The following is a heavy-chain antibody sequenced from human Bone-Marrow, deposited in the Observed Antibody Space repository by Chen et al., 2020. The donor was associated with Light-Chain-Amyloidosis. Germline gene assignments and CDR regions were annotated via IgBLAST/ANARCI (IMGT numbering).Heavy chain of an antibody. CDR1: GGYFSGYY. D-gene: IGHD3-10*01. CDR2: INDAENT. Sequence: QVQLQQWGAGLLRPSETLSLTCAVYGGYFSGYYWTWIRQPPGKGLEWIGEINDAENTNYNPPLRRRVTISLDTSKNHFSLNLTSVTAADTAVYYCARGRSYYYGLGKIDYWGQGSLVIVSS. J-gene: IGHJ4*02. CDR3: ARGRSYYYGLGKIDY. V-gene: IGHV4-34*02.